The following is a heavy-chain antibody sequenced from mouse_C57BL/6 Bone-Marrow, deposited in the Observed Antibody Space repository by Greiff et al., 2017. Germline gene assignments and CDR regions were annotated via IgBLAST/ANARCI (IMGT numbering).Heavy chain of an antibody. V-gene: IGHV1-80*01. CDR1: GYAFSSYW. D-gene: IGHD1-1*01. J-gene: IGHJ2*01. CDR3: ARWDGSSYFVY. CDR2: IYPGDGDT. Sequence: QVQLQQSGAELVKPGASVKISCKASGYAFSSYWMNWVKQRPGKGLEWIGQIYPGDGDTNYNGKFKGKATLTADKSSSTAYMQLSSPTSEDSAVYFCARWDGSSYFVYWGQGTTLTVSS.